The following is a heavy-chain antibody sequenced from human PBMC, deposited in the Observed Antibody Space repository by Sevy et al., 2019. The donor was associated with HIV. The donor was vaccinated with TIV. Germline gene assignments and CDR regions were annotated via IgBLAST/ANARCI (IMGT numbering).Heavy chain of an antibody. D-gene: IGHD6-13*01. CDR1: GFTFDDYA. J-gene: IGHJ6*03. V-gene: IGHV3-49*04. Sequence: GGSLRLSCTGSGFTFDDYAVSWVRQAPGKGLEWVGFIRSEAYGGTTAYGASVKGRFTISRDDSKNIAYLQMNSLKTDDTAAYYCTRNIRDLVPYYYYYMDVWGKGTTVTVSS. CDR2: IRSEAYGGTT. CDR3: TRNIRDLVPYYYYYMDV.